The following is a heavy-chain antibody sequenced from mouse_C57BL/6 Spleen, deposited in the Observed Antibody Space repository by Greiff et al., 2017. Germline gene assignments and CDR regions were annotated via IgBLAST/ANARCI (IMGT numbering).Heavy chain of an antibody. CDR3: ARSYPRHYFDY. CDR2: ITPSSGYT. Sequence: VQLQQSGAELAKPGASVKLSCKASGYTFTSYWMHWVKQRPGQGLEWIGYITPSSGYTKYNQTFKDKATLTADTSSSTAYMQLSSLTYEDSAVYYCARSYPRHYFDYWGQGTTLTVSS. J-gene: IGHJ2*01. CDR1: GYTFTSYW. V-gene: IGHV1-7*01.